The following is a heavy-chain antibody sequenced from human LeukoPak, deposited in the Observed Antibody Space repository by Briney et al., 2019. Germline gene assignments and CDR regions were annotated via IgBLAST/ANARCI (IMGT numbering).Heavy chain of an antibody. D-gene: IGHD3-10*01. J-gene: IGHJ2*01. Sequence: SETLSLTCNVSGGSISGYYWSWIRQPAGKGLEWIGRISTSETTNYNPSLKSRVTLSVDTSRSQFSLQLTSVTAADTAVYYCARGVRYFDLWGRGTLVTVSS. V-gene: IGHV4-4*07. CDR1: GGSISGYY. CDR2: ISTSETT. CDR3: ARGVRYFDL.